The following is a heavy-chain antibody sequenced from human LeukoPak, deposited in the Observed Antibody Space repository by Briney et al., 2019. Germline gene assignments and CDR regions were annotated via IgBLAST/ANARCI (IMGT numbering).Heavy chain of an antibody. Sequence: ASVKVSCKASGYTFTSYYMHWVRQAPGQGLEWMGIINPSGGSTSYAQKFQGRVTMTRDTATSTVYIELSSLSSEDTAVYYCARDGGGITMVRGVPDNWFDPWGQGTLVTVSS. CDR1: GYTFTSYY. D-gene: IGHD3-10*01. CDR2: INPSGGST. CDR3: ARDGGGITMVRGVPDNWFDP. J-gene: IGHJ5*02. V-gene: IGHV1-46*01.